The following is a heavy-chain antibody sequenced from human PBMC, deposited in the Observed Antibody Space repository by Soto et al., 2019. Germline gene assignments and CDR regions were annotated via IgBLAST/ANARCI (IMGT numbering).Heavy chain of an antibody. J-gene: IGHJ4*02. CDR3: TTDDTIYKN. Sequence: GGSLTLSCAASGFTFSNAWMSCVRQQAGKGMEWVSRIKSKTDDATTDHAALVKGRFTITRDDSKNTRSLQMNSLKTDDTAGYYCTTDDTIYKNWGQGTLVTVSS. D-gene: IGHD3-10*01. V-gene: IGHV3-15*01. CDR1: GFTFSNAW. CDR2: IKSKTDDATT.